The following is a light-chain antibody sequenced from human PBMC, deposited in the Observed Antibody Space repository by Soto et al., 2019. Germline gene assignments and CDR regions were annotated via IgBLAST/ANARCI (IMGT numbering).Light chain of an antibody. CDR1: QSVSDS. J-gene: IGKJ4*01. CDR3: QHYYDLRLN. CDR2: GAS. V-gene: IGKV3D-15*01. Sequence: IVQTQSPATLSVSPGERVTLSCRASQSVSDSLAWYQQKPCQAPRLLIYGASIRATDIPARFSCSGFRTEFSPAIICLECEDFAVYYGQHYYDLRLNVGVGT.